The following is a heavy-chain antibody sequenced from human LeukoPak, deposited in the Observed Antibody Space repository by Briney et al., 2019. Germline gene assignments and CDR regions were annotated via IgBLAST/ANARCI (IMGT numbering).Heavy chain of an antibody. CDR2: VDHTGGT. J-gene: IGHJ6*03. Sequence: SETLSLTCSVSDDSITMYYWTWIRQPPGKGLEWIGYVDHTGGTHFNPSLNGRVSISRDMTKNLFSLRLRSVTAAETAVYFGARGRVSSSTWYSTYYYYFYKDVWGKGTTVTVSS. CDR3: ARGRVSSSTWYSTYYYYFYKDV. CDR1: DDSITMYY. V-gene: IGHV4-59*01. D-gene: IGHD1-1*01.